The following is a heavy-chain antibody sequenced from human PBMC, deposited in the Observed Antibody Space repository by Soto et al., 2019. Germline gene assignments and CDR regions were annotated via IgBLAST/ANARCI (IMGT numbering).Heavy chain of an antibody. D-gene: IGHD6-19*01. CDR1: GFTFGDYA. Sequence: GGSLRLSCTASGFTFGDYAMSWFRQAPWEGLEWVGFIRSKAYGGTTEYAASVKGRFTISRDDSKSIAYLQMNSLKTEDTAVYYCTREYSSGYDYYYYYMDVWGKGTTVTVSS. V-gene: IGHV3-49*03. CDR3: TREYSSGYDYYYYYMDV. CDR2: IRSKAYGGTT. J-gene: IGHJ6*03.